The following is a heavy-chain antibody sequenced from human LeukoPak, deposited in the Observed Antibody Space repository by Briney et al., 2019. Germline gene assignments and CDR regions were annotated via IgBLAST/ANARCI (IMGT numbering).Heavy chain of an antibody. Sequence: SETLSLTCTVSGVSISSFCWSWIRQPATKGLEWIGRVCNSGNTNYNPSLRSRVIMSIDTSKNQLSLDLSSVTAADTAVYHCARGEAVPAAMGDLFDYWGQGTLVTVSP. CDR3: ARGEAVPAAMGDLFDY. CDR1: GVSISSFC. V-gene: IGHV4-4*07. D-gene: IGHD2-2*01. CDR2: VCNSGNT. J-gene: IGHJ4*02.